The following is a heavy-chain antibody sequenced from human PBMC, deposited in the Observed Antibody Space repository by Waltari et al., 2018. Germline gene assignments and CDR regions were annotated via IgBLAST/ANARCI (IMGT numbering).Heavy chain of an antibody. V-gene: IGHV3-23*01. CDR2: ISGSGGST. CDR1: GFTFSSYA. CDR3: AKEPSRFDY. Sequence: EVQLLESGGGLVQPGGSLRLSCSASGFTFSSYAMSWVSPAPGRGVDGVYAISGSGGSTYYADSVKGRFTISRDNSKNTLYLQMNSLRAEDTAVYYCAKEPSRFDYWGQGTLVTVSS. J-gene: IGHJ4*02.